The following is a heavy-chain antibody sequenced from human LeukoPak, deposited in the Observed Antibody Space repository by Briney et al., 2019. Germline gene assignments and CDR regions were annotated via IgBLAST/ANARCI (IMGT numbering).Heavy chain of an antibody. CDR3: ARHGGYYYETQIPYYFDY. D-gene: IGHD3-22*01. CDR2: IYYSGST. J-gene: IGHJ4*02. CDR1: GGSIKSSSYY. V-gene: IGHV4-39*01. Sequence: PSETLSLTCNVSGGSIKSSSYYWGWIRQPPGRGLEWIGSIYYSGSTYYNPSLKSRVTISVDTSKNQFSLKLSSVTAADTAVYYCARHGGYYYETQIPYYFDYWGQGTLVTVSS.